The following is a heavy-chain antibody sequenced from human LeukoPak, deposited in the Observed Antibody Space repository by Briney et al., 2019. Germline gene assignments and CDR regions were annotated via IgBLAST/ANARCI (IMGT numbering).Heavy chain of an antibody. V-gene: IGHV1-3*01. CDR3: ATGCSGGSCSMXIYYYGMDV. CDR2: INAGNGNT. CDR1: GYTFTSYA. J-gene: IGHJ6*02. Sequence: ASVKVSCKASGYTFTSYAMHWVRQAPGQRLEWMGWINAGNGNTKYSQKFQGRVTITRDTSASTAYMELSSLRSEDTAVYYCATGCSGGSCSMXIYYYGMDVWGQGTTVTVSS. D-gene: IGHD2-15*01.